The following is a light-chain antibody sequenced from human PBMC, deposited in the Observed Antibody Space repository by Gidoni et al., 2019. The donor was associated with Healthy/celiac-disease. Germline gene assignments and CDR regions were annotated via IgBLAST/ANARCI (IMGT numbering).Light chain of an antibody. Sequence: DIQMTQSPSSLSASVGDRVTITCRASQGISNYLAWYQQKPGKVPKLLIYAASTLQSGVPSRFSGSGYGTDLTLTISSLQPEDVATYYCQKYNSAPLFTCGPXTKVDIK. V-gene: IGKV1-27*01. CDR2: AAS. J-gene: IGKJ3*01. CDR1: QGISNY. CDR3: QKYNSAPLFT.